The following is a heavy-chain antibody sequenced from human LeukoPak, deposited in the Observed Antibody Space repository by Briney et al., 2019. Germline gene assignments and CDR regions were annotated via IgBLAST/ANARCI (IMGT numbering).Heavy chain of an antibody. Sequence: PSETLSLTCAVYGGSFSGYYWSWIRQPPGKGLEWIGEINHSGSTNYNPSLKSRVTISVDTSKNQFSLKLSSVTAADTAVYYCARGLRGSLLWFDKGTNKNWFDPWGQGTLVTVSS. D-gene: IGHD3-10*01. CDR1: GGSFSGYY. CDR3: ARGLRGSLLWFDKGTNKNWFDP. J-gene: IGHJ5*02. CDR2: INHSGST. V-gene: IGHV4-34*01.